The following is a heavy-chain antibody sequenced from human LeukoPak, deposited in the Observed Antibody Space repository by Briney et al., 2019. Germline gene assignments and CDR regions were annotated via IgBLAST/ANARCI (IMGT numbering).Heavy chain of an antibody. J-gene: IGHJ6*02. V-gene: IGHV3-23*01. CDR2: ISGSGGST. D-gene: IGHD3-10*01. CDR3: AKGEDRGGLWFVPAPYYYYGMDV. CDR1: GFTFSSYA. Sequence: GGSLRLSCAASGFTFSSYAMSWVRQAPGKGLEWVSAISGSGGSTYYADSVKGRFTISRDNSKNTLYLQMNSLRAEDTAVYYCAKGEDRGGLWFVPAPYYYYGMDVWGQGTTVTVSS.